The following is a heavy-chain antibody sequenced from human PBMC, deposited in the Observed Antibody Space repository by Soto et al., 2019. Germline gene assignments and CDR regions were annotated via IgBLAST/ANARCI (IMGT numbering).Heavy chain of an antibody. J-gene: IGHJ4*02. V-gene: IGHV4-59*01. Sequence: QVQLQESGPGLVKPSETLSLTCTVSGDSFNYYYWSWVRQPPGKGLEWIGYVYHSGSTNYNPSLKSQDTMSIDTSENQFSLKLSSITAADTAVYYCVSYDRQSGRYSLDYWGQVTLVTVSS. CDR3: VSYDRQSGRYSLDY. D-gene: IGHD3-10*01. CDR2: VYHSGST. CDR1: GDSFNYYY.